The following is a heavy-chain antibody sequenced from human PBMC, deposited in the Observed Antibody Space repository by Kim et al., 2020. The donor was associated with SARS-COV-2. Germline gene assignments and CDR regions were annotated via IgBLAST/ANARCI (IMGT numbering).Heavy chain of an antibody. CDR2: INGVGGNT. Sequence: GGSLRLSCAASGITFNSYAMSWVRQAPGKGLEWVSAINGVGGNTYYANSVKGRFTISRDNSKNTVYLQMNSLRADDTAVYYCAKDSSHYRFFDYWGHGALVTVSS. D-gene: IGHD6-6*01. CDR3: AKDSSHYRFFDY. V-gene: IGHV3-23*01. CDR1: GITFNSYA. J-gene: IGHJ4*01.